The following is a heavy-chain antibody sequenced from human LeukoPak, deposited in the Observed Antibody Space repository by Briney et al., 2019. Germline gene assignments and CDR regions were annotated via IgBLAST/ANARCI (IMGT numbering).Heavy chain of an antibody. J-gene: IGHJ4*02. CDR1: GYTFTAYW. V-gene: IGHV5-51*03. D-gene: IGHD3-10*01. CDR2: IFPGDSNT. CDR3: AREAYGSGEV. Sequence: PGESLRISCEASGYTFTAYWIGWVRQMPGEGLEWVGVIFPGDSNTRYMPPFQGQVTISADKSISTAYLQWSSPKASDTAIYYCAREAYGSGEVWGQGTLVTVSS.